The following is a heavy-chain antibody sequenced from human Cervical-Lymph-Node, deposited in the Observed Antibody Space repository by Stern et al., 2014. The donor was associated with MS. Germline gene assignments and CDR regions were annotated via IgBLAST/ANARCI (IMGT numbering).Heavy chain of an antibody. J-gene: IGHJ3*02. CDR3: ARGLLGSENAFDI. CDR2: SSSDNGNT. Sequence: VQLVESGAEVKKPGASVTVSCKASGYSFTSYGISWVQQAPGQGLEWTGWSSSDNGNTYYAQKLQGRVTMTTDTSTSTAYMELRSLRSDDTAVYYCARGLLGSENAFDIWGQGTMVTVSS. D-gene: IGHD2-15*01. CDR1: GYSFTSYG. V-gene: IGHV1-18*01.